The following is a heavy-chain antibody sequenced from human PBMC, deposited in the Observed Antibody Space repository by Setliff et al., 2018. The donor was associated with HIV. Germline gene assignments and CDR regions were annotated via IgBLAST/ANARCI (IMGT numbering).Heavy chain of an antibody. CDR3: ARGYYDSSGYYNALL. CDR1: GFTFTDYW. Sequence: GGSLRLSCAASGFTFTDYWMSWIRQAPGKGLEWVANIKGDGSQKQYVDSVKGRFTISRDNAKNSLYLQMNSLRAEDTAVYYCARGYYDSSGYYNALLWGQGTLVTVSS. CDR2: IKGDGSQK. D-gene: IGHD3-22*01. J-gene: IGHJ4*02. V-gene: IGHV3-7*04.